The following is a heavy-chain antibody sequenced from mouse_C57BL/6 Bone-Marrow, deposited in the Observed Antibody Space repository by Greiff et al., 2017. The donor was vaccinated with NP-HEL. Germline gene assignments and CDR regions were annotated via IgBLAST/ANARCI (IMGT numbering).Heavy chain of an antibody. CDR3: ASVSSGSYLFAY. CDR1: GFNIKNTY. Sequence: VQLQQSVAELVRPGASVKLSCTASGFNIKNTYMHWVKQRPEQGLEWIGRIGPANGNTKYAPKFQGKATITADTSSNPAYLQLSSLTCEDTAIYYCASVSSGSYLFAYWGQGTLVTVSA. CDR2: IGPANGNT. D-gene: IGHD1-1*02. V-gene: IGHV14-3*01. J-gene: IGHJ3*01.